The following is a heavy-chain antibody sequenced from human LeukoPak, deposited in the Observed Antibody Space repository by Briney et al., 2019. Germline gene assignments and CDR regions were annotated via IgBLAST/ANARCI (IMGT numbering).Heavy chain of an antibody. J-gene: IGHJ4*02. CDR3: ARDISSSWYVSFDY. V-gene: IGHV1-18*01. CDR1: GHTFTSYG. Sequence: ASVKVSCKASGHTFTSYGISWVRQAPGQGLEWMGWISAYNGNTNYAQKLQGRVTVTTDTSTSTAYMELRSPRSDDTAVYYCARDISSSWYVSFDYWGQGTLVTVSS. D-gene: IGHD6-13*01. CDR2: ISAYNGNT.